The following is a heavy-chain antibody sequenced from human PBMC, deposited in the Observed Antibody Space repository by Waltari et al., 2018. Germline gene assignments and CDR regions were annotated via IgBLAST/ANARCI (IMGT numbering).Heavy chain of an antibody. CDR1: GAAIASSNYY. Sequence: QLQLQESGPGLVKPSETLSPTCSVSGAAIASSNYYWGWVRQPPGKGLEWIGSIYYTGSTYYNPSLKSRVAFSVDTSRNQFSLKLTSVTAADTAIYYCSRTYYNFRSGQRRDTFHIWGPGTMVPVSS. CDR3: SRTYYNFRSGQRRDTFHI. CDR2: IYYTGST. D-gene: IGHD3-3*01. J-gene: IGHJ3*02. V-gene: IGHV4-39*01.